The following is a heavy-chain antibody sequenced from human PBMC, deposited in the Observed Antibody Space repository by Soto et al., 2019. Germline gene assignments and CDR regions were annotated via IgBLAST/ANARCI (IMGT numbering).Heavy chain of an antibody. J-gene: IGHJ5*02. Sequence: PGGSLRLSCAASGFTFSSYWMHWVRQAPGKGLVWVSRINSDGSSTSYADSVKGRFTISRDNSKNTLYLQMNSLRAEDTAVYYCARDEGNYDFWSGYPYNWFDPWGQGTLVTVSS. CDR3: ARDEGNYDFWSGYPYNWFDP. CDR1: GFTFSSYW. D-gene: IGHD3-3*01. CDR2: INSDGSST. V-gene: IGHV3-74*01.